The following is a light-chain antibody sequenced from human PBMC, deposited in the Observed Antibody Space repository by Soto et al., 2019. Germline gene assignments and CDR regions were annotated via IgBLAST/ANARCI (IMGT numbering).Light chain of an antibody. Sequence: QSVLTQSPSVSAPPGQTVTISCSGSSSNIGNNYVSWYQQLPGTAPKLLIYDNNKRPSGIPDRFSGSKSGTSGTLDITGLQTGEEADYYCATWDGSLPGEVFGGGTQLTVL. CDR1: SSNIGNNY. V-gene: IGLV1-51*01. CDR3: ATWDGSLPGEV. J-gene: IGLJ7*01. CDR2: DNN.